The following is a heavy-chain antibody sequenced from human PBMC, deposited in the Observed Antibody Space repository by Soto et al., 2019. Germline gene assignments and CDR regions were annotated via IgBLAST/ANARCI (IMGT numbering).Heavy chain of an antibody. J-gene: IGHJ6*02. CDR1: GGTFSSYA. CDR2: IIPIFGTA. Sequence: SVKVSCKASGGTFSSYAISWVRQAPGQGLEWMGGIIPIFGTANYAQKFQGRVTITADESTSTAYMELSSLRSEDTAVYYCARGGSNYDFWSGYSLYYYYGMDVWGQGTTVTVSS. CDR3: ARGGSNYDFWSGYSLYYYYGMDV. D-gene: IGHD3-3*01. V-gene: IGHV1-69*13.